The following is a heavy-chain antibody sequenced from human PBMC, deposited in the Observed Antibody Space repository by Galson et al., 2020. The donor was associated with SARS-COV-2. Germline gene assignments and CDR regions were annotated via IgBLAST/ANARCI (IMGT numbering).Heavy chain of an antibody. J-gene: IGHJ6*02. Sequence: SETLSLTCTVSGGSISSYYWSWIRQPPGKGLERIGYIYYSGSTNYNPSLKSRVTISVDTSKNQFSLKLSSVTAADTAVYYCARGFSEPTAYYYYGMDVWGQGTTVTVSS. CDR1: GGSISSYY. D-gene: IGHD5-18*01. V-gene: IGHV4-59*08. CDR2: IYYSGST. CDR3: ARGFSEPTAYYYYGMDV.